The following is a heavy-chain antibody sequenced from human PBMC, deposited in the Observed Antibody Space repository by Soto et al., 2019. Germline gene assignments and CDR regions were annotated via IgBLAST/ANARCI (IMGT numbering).Heavy chain of an antibody. CDR2: IYSGGST. J-gene: IGHJ6*02. CDR3: ATEDV. V-gene: IGHV3-53*01. CDR1: GFTVSSNY. Sequence: EVPLVESGGGLIQPGGSLRLSCAASGFTVSSNYMSWVHQAPGKGLERVSGIYSGGSTYYADSVKGRFAISRDNAKNTLYLQMNSLRAEDTAVYYCATEDVWGQGTTVTVSS.